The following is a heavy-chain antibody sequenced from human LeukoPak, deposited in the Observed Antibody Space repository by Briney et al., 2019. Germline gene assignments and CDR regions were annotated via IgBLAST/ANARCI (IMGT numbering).Heavy chain of an antibody. CDR3: ARAHYDFWSGSTYYYYMDV. V-gene: IGHV4-59*11. J-gene: IGHJ6*03. CDR2: IYYSGST. CDR1: GGSISSHY. D-gene: IGHD3-3*01. Sequence: SEILSLTCTVSGGSISSHYWSWIRQPPGKGLEWIGYIYYSGSTNYNPSLKSRVTISVDTSKNQFSLKLSSVTAADTAVYYCARAHYDFWSGSTYYYYMDVWGKGTTVTVSS.